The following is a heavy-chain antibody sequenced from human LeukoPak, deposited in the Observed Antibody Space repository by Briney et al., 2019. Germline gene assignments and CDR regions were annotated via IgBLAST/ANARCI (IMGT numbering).Heavy chain of an antibody. Sequence: GGSLRLSCAASGFTFSSYWMSWVRQAPGKGLEWVANIKEDGSEIHYVDSVKGRFTISRDNAKNSLYLQMSGLRAEDTAVYYCASAQSGHDLGYFFYYYFDVWGKGTTVTVSS. J-gene: IGHJ6*03. V-gene: IGHV3-7*01. CDR1: GFTFSSYW. CDR3: ASAQSGHDLGYFFYYYFDV. D-gene: IGHD5-12*01. CDR2: IKEDGSEI.